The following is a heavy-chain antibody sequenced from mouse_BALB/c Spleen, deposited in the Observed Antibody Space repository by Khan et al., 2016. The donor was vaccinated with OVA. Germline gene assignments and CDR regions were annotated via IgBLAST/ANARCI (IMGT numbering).Heavy chain of an antibody. V-gene: IGHV1-87*01. CDR1: GYTFTSYW. CDR3: ARGHGYYAMDY. CDR2: IYPGDGDP. J-gene: IGHJ4*01. Sequence: QVQLKQSGAELARPGASVKLSCKASGYTFTSYWMQWVKQRPGQGLEWIGAIYPGDGDPRYTQKFKGKATLTADKSSSTAYMQLSSLASEDSAVYYCARGHGYYAMDYWGQGTSVTVSS. D-gene: IGHD1-2*01.